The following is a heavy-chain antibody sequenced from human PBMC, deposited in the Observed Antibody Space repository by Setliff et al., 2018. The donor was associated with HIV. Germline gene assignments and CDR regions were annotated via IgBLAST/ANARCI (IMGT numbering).Heavy chain of an antibody. CDR3: ARGTRVGANDAFDV. V-gene: IGHV1-8*02. Sequence: ASVKVSCKASGCTFSSYAVNWVRQATGQGLEWMGWMNPNSGHTGYAQKFQGRVTMTRDTSISTAYMELSRLRSDDTAVYYCARGTRVGANDAFDVWGQGTMVTVSS. D-gene: IGHD1-26*01. CDR1: GCTFSSYA. J-gene: IGHJ3*01. CDR2: MNPNSGHT.